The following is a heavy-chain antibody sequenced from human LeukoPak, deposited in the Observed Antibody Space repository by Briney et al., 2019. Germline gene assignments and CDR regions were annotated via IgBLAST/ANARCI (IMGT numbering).Heavy chain of an antibody. J-gene: IGHJ4*02. CDR3: AIDRGYDSSSMHFDY. V-gene: IGHV1-18*01. CDR1: GYTFSNYG. D-gene: IGHD3-22*01. CDR2: ISAYNGNT. Sequence: ASVKVSCKASGYTFSNYGISWVRQAPGQGLEWMGWISAYNGNTNYAQNFQGGVTMTTDTSTTTAYMELRSLRSDATAVYYCAIDRGYDSSSMHFDYWGQGTLVTVSS.